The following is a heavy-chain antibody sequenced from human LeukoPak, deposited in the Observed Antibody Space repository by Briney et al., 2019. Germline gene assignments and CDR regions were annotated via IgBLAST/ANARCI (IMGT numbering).Heavy chain of an antibody. CDR2: ISAYNGNT. J-gene: IGHJ1*01. CDR3: ARGGGSTWTQRGYFQH. CDR1: GYTFTSYG. Sequence: ASVKVSCKASGYTFTSYGISWVRQAPGQGLEWMGWISAYNGNTNYAQKLQGRVTMTRNTSISTAHMELSSLRSEDTAVYYCARGGGSTWTQRGYFQHWGQGTLVTVSS. D-gene: IGHD6-13*01. V-gene: IGHV1-18*01.